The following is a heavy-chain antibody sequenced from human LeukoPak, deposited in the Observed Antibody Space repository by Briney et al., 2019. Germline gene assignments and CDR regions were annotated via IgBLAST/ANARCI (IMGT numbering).Heavy chain of an antibody. D-gene: IGHD2-15*01. CDR2: ISGSGGTT. J-gene: IGHJ6*02. CDR3: ARVVVVAATLDYYYYYGMDV. V-gene: IGHV3-23*01. CDR1: GFTFSNFA. Sequence: GGSLRLSCAASGFTFSNFAMSWVRQAPGKGLEWVSSISGSGGTTYYVDSVKGRFTISRDNSKNTLYLQMNSLRAEDTAVYYCARVVVVAATLDYYYYYGMDVWGQGTTVTVSS.